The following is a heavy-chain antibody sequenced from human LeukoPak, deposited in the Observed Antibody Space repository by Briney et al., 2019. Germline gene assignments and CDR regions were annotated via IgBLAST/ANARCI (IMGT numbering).Heavy chain of an antibody. D-gene: IGHD5-12*01. V-gene: IGHV4-59*01. CDR2: IYYSGST. CDR3: ARGGGIVATIDY. J-gene: IGHJ4*02. CDR1: GGPISSYY. Sequence: SETLSLTCSVSGGPISSYYWMWLRQPPGKGLVWSGYIYYSGSTNYNPSLKSRVTISVDTSKNQFSLKLSAVTAADRAVYYCARGGGIVATIDYWGQGNLVTVSS.